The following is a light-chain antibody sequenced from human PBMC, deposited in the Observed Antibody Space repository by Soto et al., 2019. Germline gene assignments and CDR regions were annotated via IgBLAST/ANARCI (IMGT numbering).Light chain of an antibody. J-gene: IGLJ3*02. CDR2: EVT. CDR3: SSFAYGNTWV. Sequence: QSALTQPPSASGSPGQSVTISCTGTSSDVGAYNYVSWYQQHSGKDPKLVIYEVTKRPSGVPDRFSGSKSANTASLSVSGLQAQDEDDYDCSSFAYGNTWVFGGGTKLTVL. CDR1: SSDVGAYNY. V-gene: IGLV2-8*01.